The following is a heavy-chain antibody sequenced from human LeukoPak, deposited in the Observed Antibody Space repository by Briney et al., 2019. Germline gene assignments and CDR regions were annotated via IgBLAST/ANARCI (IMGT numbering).Heavy chain of an antibody. CDR1: GFTFSSYA. CDR3: AREAYSSSWSSELPYYFDY. J-gene: IGHJ4*02. V-gene: IGHV3-64*01. Sequence: GGSLRLSCAASGFTFSSYAMHWVRQAPGKGLEYVSAISSNGGSTYYANSVKGRFTISRDNSKNTLYLQMGSLRAEDMAVYYCAREAYSSSWSSELPYYFDYWDQGTLVTVSS. D-gene: IGHD6-13*01. CDR2: ISSNGGST.